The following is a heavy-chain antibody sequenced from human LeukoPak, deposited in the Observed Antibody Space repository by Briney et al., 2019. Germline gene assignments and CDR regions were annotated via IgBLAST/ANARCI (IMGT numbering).Heavy chain of an antibody. Sequence: GETLRLSCAASGFTFSSYWMHWVRQAPGKGLVWVSRINSDGSSTSYADSVKGRFTISRDNAKNTLYLQMNSLRAEDTAVYYCARGGGYSSSWYNGVFDFWGQGTLVTVSS. CDR2: INSDGSST. CDR1: GFTFSSYW. V-gene: IGHV3-74*01. D-gene: IGHD6-13*01. CDR3: ARGGGYSSSWYNGVFDF. J-gene: IGHJ4*02.